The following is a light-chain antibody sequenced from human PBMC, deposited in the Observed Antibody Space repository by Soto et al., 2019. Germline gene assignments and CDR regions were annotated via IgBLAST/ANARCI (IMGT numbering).Light chain of an antibody. J-gene: IGKJ5*01. Sequence: DVQVTQSPSSLSASVGDRVTITCQASQDISNYLNWYQQKPGKAHKXLIYDASNLETGVPSRFSGSGSGTDGTFTISSLQPEDSITYYCQQYDYLPITFGQGTRLEIK. CDR3: QQYDYLPIT. CDR1: QDISNY. CDR2: DAS. V-gene: IGKV1-33*01.